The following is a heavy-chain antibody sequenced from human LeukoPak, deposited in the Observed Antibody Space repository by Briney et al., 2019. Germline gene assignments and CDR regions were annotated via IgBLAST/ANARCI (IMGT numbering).Heavy chain of an antibody. D-gene: IGHD2-2*01. Sequence: GGSLRLSCAASGFTFSSYSMNWVRQAPGKGLEWVSSISSSSSYIYCADSVKGRFTISRDNAKNSLYLQMNSLRAEDTAVYYCAREATVNIVVVPAPNWFDPWGQGTLVTVSS. CDR3: AREATVNIVVVPAPNWFDP. V-gene: IGHV3-21*01. CDR2: ISSSSSYI. CDR1: GFTFSSYS. J-gene: IGHJ5*02.